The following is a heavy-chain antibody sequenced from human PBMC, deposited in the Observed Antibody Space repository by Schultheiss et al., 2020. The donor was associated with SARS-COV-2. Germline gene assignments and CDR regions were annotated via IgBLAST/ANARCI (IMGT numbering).Heavy chain of an antibody. V-gene: IGHV4-59*08. CDR1: GGSISPYY. CDR2: MYYSGTT. D-gene: IGHD3-22*01. J-gene: IGHJ4*02. Sequence: SETLSLTCTVSGGSISPYYWSWIRQPPGKGLEWIGYMYYSGTTTYTPSLRSRVTISVDMSKNHFSLKLSSVTAADTAVYYCARGTYYYDSSGYPRYYFDYWGQGTLVTVSS. CDR3: ARGTYYYDSSGYPRYYFDY.